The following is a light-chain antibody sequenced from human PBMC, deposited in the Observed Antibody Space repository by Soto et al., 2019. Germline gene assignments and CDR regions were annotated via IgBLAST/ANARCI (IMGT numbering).Light chain of an antibody. J-gene: IGKJ2*01. Sequence: LAWYQQKPGEAPKLLISKATNLQSGVPSRFSGSGSGTDFSLTISSLQPVDSATYFCQQYNDFQYSFGPGTKLDI. CDR3: QQYNDFQYS. V-gene: IGKV1-5*03. CDR2: KAT.